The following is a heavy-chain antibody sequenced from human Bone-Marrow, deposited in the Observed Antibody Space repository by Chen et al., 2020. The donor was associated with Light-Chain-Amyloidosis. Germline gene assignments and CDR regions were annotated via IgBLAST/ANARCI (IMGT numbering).Heavy chain of an antibody. Sequence: EAQLVESGGGLVQPGGSLRLSCEASGFTFSSNWMSWVRQAPGKGLEWVASINHDGTREYYVDSVKGRFTISRDNTKNSLYLQMNSLRAEDTAVYYGARDEAAAAGTVPGPYYYYYYMDVWGKGTTVTVSS. CDR2: INHDGTRE. J-gene: IGHJ6*03. D-gene: IGHD6-13*01. CDR1: GFTFSSNW. V-gene: IGHV3-7*01. CDR3: ARDEAAAAGTVPGPYYYYYYMDV.